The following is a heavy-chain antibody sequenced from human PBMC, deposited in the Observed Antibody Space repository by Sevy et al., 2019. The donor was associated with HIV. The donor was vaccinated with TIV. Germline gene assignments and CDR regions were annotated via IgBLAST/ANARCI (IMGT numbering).Heavy chain of an antibody. Sequence: SETLSLTCTVSGGSINSDHWNWIRQPPGKGLEWIGYVYYTGGTNYNPSLKNRVTISVDRTKNRFSLKPTSVTAADTAVYYCARRNDFDIWGQGTMVTVSS. J-gene: IGHJ3*02. CDR3: ARRNDFDI. CDR1: GGSINSDH. CDR2: VYYTGGT. V-gene: IGHV4-59*08.